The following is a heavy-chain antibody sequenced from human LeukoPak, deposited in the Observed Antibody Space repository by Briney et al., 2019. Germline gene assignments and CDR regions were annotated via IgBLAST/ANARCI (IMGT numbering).Heavy chain of an antibody. D-gene: IGHD3-10*01. CDR2: IIPIFGTA. J-gene: IGHJ6*04. CDR3: ARDDRYYYGSGSYYKEDYYYYYGMDV. Sequence: GASVKVSCKASGGTFSSYAISWVRQAPGQGLEWMGGIIPIFGTANYAQKFQGRVTITAGESTSTAYMELSSLRSEDTAVYYCARDDRYYYGSGSYYKEDYYYYYGMDVWGKGTTVTVSS. CDR1: GGTFSSYA. V-gene: IGHV1-69*01.